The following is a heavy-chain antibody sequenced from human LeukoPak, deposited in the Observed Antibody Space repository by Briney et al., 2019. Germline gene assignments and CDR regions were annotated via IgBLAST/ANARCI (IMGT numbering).Heavy chain of an antibody. CDR1: GYTFTSYG. Sequence: GASVKVSCKASGYTFTSYGISWVRQAPGQGLELMGWISAYNGNTNYAQKLQGRVTMTTDISTSTAYMKLRSLRSDDTAVYYWAREPPRRQLLFLQGDAFAIWGQGTMVTVSS. V-gene: IGHV1-18*01. D-gene: IGHD5-18*01. CDR3: AREPPRRQLLFLQGDAFAI. J-gene: IGHJ3*02. CDR2: ISAYNGNT.